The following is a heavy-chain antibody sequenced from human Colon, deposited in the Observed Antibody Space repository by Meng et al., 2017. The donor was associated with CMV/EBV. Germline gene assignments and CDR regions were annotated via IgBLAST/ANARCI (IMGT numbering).Heavy chain of an antibody. CDR3: ARDRCSSTSCWFDY. V-gene: IGHV4-61*01. Sequence: SGGSVSSVSYYWSCIRQPPGKGLEWIGYIYYSGSTNYNPSLKSRVTISVDTSKNQFSLKLSSVTAADTAVYYCARDRCSSTSCWFDYWGQGTLVTVSS. D-gene: IGHD2-2*01. CDR1: GGSVSSVSYY. J-gene: IGHJ4*02. CDR2: IYYSGST.